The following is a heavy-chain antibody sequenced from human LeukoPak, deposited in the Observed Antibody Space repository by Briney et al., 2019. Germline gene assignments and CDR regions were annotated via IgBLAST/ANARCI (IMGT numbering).Heavy chain of an antibody. J-gene: IGHJ4*02. D-gene: IGHD3-22*01. CDR2: ISGSGSTI. V-gene: IGHV3-48*01. CDR1: GFSLSTST. CDR3: ASDSSGYYYYFDY. Sequence: PGGSLRLSCTASGFSLSTSTMNWVRQAPGKGLEWLSYISGSGSTIYFADSVKGRFTISRDNSKNTLYLQMNSLRAEDTAVYYCASDSSGYYYYFDYWGQGTLVTVSS.